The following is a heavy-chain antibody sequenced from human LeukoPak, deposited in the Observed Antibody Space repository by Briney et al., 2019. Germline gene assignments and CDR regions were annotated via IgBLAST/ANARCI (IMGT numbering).Heavy chain of an antibody. CDR3: ARVFAN. CDR1: GFSFNDYD. CDR2: ISGSSATI. J-gene: IGHJ4*02. Sequence: PGGSLRLSCVGSGFSFNDYDMNWVRQAPGKGLEWVSFISGSSATIYYADSVKGRFTISRDNAKNSLYLKMNNLRAEDTAVYYCARVFANWGQGTLVTVSS. V-gene: IGHV3-48*01.